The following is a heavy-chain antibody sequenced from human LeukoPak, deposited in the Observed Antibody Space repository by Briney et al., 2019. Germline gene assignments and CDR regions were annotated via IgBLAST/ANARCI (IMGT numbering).Heavy chain of an antibody. V-gene: IGHV4-38-2*01. J-gene: IGHJ6*03. Sequence: SETLSLTCSVSGYSISSGNYWGWIRLPPGKGLQWIASIYHSGSTYYNPSLKSRVTISVDTSKNQFSLKLSSVTAADTAVYYCARLGPTNYYYYMDVWGKGTTVTISS. CDR2: IYHSGST. CDR1: GYSISSGNY. D-gene: IGHD3-16*01. CDR3: ARLGPTNYYYYMDV.